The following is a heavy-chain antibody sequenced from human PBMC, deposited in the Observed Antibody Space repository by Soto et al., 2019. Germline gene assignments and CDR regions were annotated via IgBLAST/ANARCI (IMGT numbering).Heavy chain of an antibody. CDR1: GYTLSNYA. CDR3: ARTDDDFWSGYPFLLDYYYGMDV. D-gene: IGHD3-3*01. J-gene: IGHJ6*02. V-gene: IGHV1-46*01. Sequence: ASVKVSCKASGYTLSNYAMHWVRQAPGQGLEWMGIINPSGGSTSYAQKFQGRVTMTRDTSTSTVYMELSSLRSEDTAVYYCARTDDDFWSGYPFLLDYYYGMDVWGQGTTVTVSS. CDR2: INPSGGST.